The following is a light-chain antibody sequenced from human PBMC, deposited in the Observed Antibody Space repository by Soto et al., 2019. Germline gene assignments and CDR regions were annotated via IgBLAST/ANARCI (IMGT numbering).Light chain of an antibody. Sequence: DIEMTQSPSSLSASVGDSVTITCRASQSISHFLNWYQQKPGKAPRVLIYGASTLKGGVPSRFSGSGSGTEFTLTISSLQPEDFATYYCQHRSNWPFTFGPGTKV. CDR1: QSISHF. CDR2: GAS. CDR3: QHRSNWPFT. J-gene: IGKJ3*01. V-gene: IGKV1-39*01.